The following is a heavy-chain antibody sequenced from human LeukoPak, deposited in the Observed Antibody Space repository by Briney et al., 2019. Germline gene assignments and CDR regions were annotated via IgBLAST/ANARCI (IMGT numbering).Heavy chain of an antibody. V-gene: IGHV4-31*03. Sequence: SQTLSLTCPVSGGSISSGGYYWSWIRQHPGKGLEWIGYIYYSGSTYYNPSLKSRVTISVDTSKNQFSLKLSSVTAADTAVYYCARESYYGSGSYLLDYWGQGTLVTVSS. D-gene: IGHD3-10*01. CDR3: ARESYYGSGSYLLDY. CDR2: IYYSGST. CDR1: GGSISSGGYY. J-gene: IGHJ4*02.